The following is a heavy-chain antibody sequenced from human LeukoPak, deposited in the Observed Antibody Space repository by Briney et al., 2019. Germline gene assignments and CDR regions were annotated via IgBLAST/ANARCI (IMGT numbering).Heavy chain of an antibody. Sequence: PGGSLRLSCAASGFTVSSNYMSWVRQAPGKELEWVSVIYSGGSTYYADSVKGRFTISRDNSKNTLYLQTNSLRAEDTAVYYCARGSGGFFPYYYGMDVWGQGTTVTVSS. J-gene: IGHJ6*02. CDR3: ARGSGGFFPYYYGMDV. CDR2: IYSGGST. CDR1: GFTVSSNY. D-gene: IGHD2-15*01. V-gene: IGHV3-66*01.